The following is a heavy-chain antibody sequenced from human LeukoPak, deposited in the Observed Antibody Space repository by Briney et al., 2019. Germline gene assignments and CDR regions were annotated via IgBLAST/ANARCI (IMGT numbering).Heavy chain of an antibody. V-gene: IGHV3-23*01. CDR2: ISGSGGST. Sequence: GGSLRLSCAASGVTFSSYAMSWVRQAPGKGLEWVSAISGSGGSTYYADSVKGRFTISRDNSKNTLYLQMNSLRAEDTAVYYCARSDVLTGYYPFDYWGQGTLVTVSS. J-gene: IGHJ4*02. CDR1: GVTFSSYA. D-gene: IGHD3-9*01. CDR3: ARSDVLTGYYPFDY.